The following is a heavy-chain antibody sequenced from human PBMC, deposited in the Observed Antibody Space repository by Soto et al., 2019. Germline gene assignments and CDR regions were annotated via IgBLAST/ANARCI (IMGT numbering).Heavy chain of an antibody. CDR3: ARTPLFGVVISLYFDY. D-gene: IGHD3-3*01. CDR2: INHSGST. J-gene: IGHJ4*02. V-gene: IGHV4-34*01. Sequence: SETLSLTCAVYGGSFSGYYWSWIRQPPGKGLEWIGEINHSGSTNYNPSLKSRVTISVDTSKNQFSLKLSSVTAADTAVYYCARTPLFGVVISLYFDYWGQGALVTVSS. CDR1: GGSFSGYY.